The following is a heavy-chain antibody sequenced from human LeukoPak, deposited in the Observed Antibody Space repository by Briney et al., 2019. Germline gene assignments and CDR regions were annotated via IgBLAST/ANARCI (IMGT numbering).Heavy chain of an antibody. V-gene: IGHV4-59*08. CDR2: IYYSGST. CDR3: ARVPQYSSSWKEDY. CDR1: GGSISSYY. J-gene: IGHJ4*02. D-gene: IGHD6-13*01. Sequence: SETLSLTCTVSGGSISSYYWSWIRQPPGKGLEWIGYIYYSGSTNYNPSLKSRVTISVDTSKNQFSLKLSSVTAADTAVYYCARVPQYSSSWKEDYWGQGTLVTVSS.